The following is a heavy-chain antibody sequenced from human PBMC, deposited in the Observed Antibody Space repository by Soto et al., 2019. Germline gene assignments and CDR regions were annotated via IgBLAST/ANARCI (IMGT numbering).Heavy chain of an antibody. J-gene: IGHJ6*02. Sequence: PGESLKISCKGSGYSSTSYWIGWVRQMPGKGLEWMGIIYPGDSDTRYSPSFQGQVTISADKSISTAYLQWSSLKASDTAMYYCARQERCSSTSCYGYYYYYRMDVWGQGTTVTSP. V-gene: IGHV5-51*01. CDR2: IYPGDSDT. CDR3: ARQERCSSTSCYGYYYYYRMDV. CDR1: GYSSTSYW. D-gene: IGHD2-2*01.